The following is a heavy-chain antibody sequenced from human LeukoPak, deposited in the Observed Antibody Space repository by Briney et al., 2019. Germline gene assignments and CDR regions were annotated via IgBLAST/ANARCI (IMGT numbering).Heavy chain of an antibody. CDR2: INPSGGST. Sequence: ASVKISCKASGYTFTHYSLHWVRQAPGQGLEWMGIINPSGGSTFYSRQFQGRVTMTSDTSTTSIHMELSGLGSDDTAVYYCARDHVETVTLYAAFDIWGQGTAVTVS. D-gene: IGHD2-8*01. CDR1: GYTFTHYS. V-gene: IGHV1-46*01. CDR3: ARDHVETVTLYAAFDI. J-gene: IGHJ3*02.